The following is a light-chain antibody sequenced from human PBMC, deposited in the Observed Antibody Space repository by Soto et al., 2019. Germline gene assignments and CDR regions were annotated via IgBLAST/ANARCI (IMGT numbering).Light chain of an antibody. Sequence: DIQMTQSPSTLSASVGDRVTITCRASQSISGWLAWYQQKPGTAPKLLIYEASNLESGVPSRFSGSGSGTDFTLTISSLQPEDFATYYCQQLNSYPITFGQGTRLEIK. V-gene: IGKV1-5*01. CDR1: QSISGW. CDR2: EAS. J-gene: IGKJ5*01. CDR3: QQLNSYPIT.